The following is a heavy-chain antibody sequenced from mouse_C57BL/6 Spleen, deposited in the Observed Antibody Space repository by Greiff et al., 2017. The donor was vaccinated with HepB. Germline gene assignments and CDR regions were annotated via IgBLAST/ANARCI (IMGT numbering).Heavy chain of an antibody. Sequence: EVKLVESGEGLVKPGGSLKLSCAASGFTFSSYAMSWVRQTPEKRLEWVAYISSGGDYIYYADTVKGRFTISRDNARNTLYLQMSSLKSEDTAMYYCTRVIDYYGSSYAWFAYWGQGTLVTVSA. CDR1: GFTFSSYA. D-gene: IGHD1-1*01. J-gene: IGHJ3*01. CDR3: TRVIDYYGSSYAWFAY. V-gene: IGHV5-9-1*02. CDR2: ISSGGDYI.